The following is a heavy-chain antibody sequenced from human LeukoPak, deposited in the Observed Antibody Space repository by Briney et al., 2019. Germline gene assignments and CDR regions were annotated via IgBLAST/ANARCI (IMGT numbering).Heavy chain of an antibody. CDR1: GFTFSSYG. Sequence: GGSLRLSCAASGFTFSSYGMSWVRQAPGKGLEFVAAINGGATYTYYADSVKGRFTISRDNSKNTLYLQMNSLRAEDTAVYYCAKGPILTVVNWFDSWGLGTLVSVSS. J-gene: IGHJ5*01. CDR3: AKGPILTVVNWFDS. D-gene: IGHD2-21*02. CDR2: INGGATYT. V-gene: IGHV3-23*01.